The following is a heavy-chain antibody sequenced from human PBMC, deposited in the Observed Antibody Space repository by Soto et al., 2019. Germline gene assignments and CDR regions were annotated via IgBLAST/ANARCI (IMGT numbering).Heavy chain of an antibody. CDR1: GFNFNQYW. D-gene: IGHD6-19*01. V-gene: IGHV3-7*01. CDR3: ASGGGWSFDH. J-gene: IGHJ4*02. CDR2: VKQDGGEK. Sequence: EAQLVESGGGLVQPGGSLRLSCSASGFNFNQYWMSWVRQAPGKGLEWVANVKQDGGEKNYVDSVRGRFTISRDNTKNPMYLQMDSLRVEGTALYYCASGGGWSFDHWGQGTLVTVSS.